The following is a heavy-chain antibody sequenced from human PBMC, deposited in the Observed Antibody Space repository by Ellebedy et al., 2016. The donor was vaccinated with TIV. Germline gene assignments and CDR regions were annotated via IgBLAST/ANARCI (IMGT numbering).Heavy chain of an antibody. J-gene: IGHJ4*02. Sequence: GGSLRLXXVASGFTFRSHGIYWVRQAPGKGLEWVAVISSDGSNKYYADSVKGRFTISRDNSKNTLYLQMNSLRTDGMAVYYCAGGGSSGSSDYWGQGTLVTVSS. D-gene: IGHD3-10*01. CDR2: ISSDGSNK. CDR3: AGGGSSGSSDY. CDR1: GFTFRSHG. V-gene: IGHV3-30*03.